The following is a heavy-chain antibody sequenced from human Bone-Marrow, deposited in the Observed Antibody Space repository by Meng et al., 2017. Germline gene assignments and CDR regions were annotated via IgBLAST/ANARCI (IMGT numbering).Heavy chain of an antibody. CDR1: GFTFDDYA. CDR2: ISWDGGST. CDR3: AKDMSRTTVTEEYYYYYGMDV. Sequence: GESLKISCAASGFTFDDYAMHWVRQAPGKGLEWVSLISWDGGSTYYADSVKGRFTISRDNSKNSLYLQMNSLRAEDTALYYCAKDMSRTTVTEEYYYYYGMDVWGQGTTVTGYS. J-gene: IGHJ6*01. D-gene: IGHD4-17*01. V-gene: IGHV3-43D*04.